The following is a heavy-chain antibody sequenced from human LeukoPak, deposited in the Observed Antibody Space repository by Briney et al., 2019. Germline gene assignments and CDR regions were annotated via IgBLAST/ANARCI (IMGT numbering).Heavy chain of an antibody. CDR1: GFTFSSYD. CDR3: AKPRKGLVLGAFDM. D-gene: IGHD5-12*01. J-gene: IGHJ3*02. Sequence: GGSLRLSCAASGFTFSSYDMSWVRQAPGKGLQRVSSISDSGRSAFFADSVKGRFTISRDNSQNTVYLQMNSLRVDDTALYYCAKPRKGLVLGAFDMWGQGTMVTVSS. V-gene: IGHV3-23*01. CDR2: ISDSGRSA.